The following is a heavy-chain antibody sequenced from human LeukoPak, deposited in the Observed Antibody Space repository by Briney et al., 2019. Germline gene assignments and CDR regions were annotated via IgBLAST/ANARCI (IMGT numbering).Heavy chain of an antibody. D-gene: IGHD4-17*01. J-gene: IGHJ1*01. CDR1: GGSFSGNY. CDR2: IYHSGST. CDR3: ARAGYGDYYGEYFQH. V-gene: IGHV4-34*01. Sequence: SEILSLTCAVYGGSFSGNYWSWIRQPPGKGLEWIGEIYHSGSTNYNPSLKSRVTISVDKSKNQFSLKLSSVTAADTAVYYCARAGYGDYYGEYFQHWGQGTLVTVSS.